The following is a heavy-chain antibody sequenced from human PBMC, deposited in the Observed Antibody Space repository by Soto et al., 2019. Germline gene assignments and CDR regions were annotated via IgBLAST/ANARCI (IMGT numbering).Heavy chain of an antibody. V-gene: IGHV1-69*01. CDR2: IIPLFGTA. CDR3: ARPKGSYSSGYYYYDY. D-gene: IGHD6-19*01. Sequence: QVQLVESGAEVKQPGSSVKVPCKTSGGTFSTYAIYWVRQAPGQGLEWMGAIIPLFGTAVYAQKFQGRVTITADESTSTAYMELSSLRSEDTAVYYRARPKGSYSSGYYYYDYWGQGTLVTVSS. CDR1: GGTFSTYA. J-gene: IGHJ4*02.